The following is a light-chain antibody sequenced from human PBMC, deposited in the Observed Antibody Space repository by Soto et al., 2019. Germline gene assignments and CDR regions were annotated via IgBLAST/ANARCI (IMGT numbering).Light chain of an antibody. Sequence: QLVLTQSPSASASLGASVKLTCTLSSGHSNYAIAWHQQQSEKGPRYLMKLNSDGSHSKGDGIPDRFSGSSSGAERYLTISSLQSEDEAAYYCQTWGSGIVVFGGGTSSPS. J-gene: IGLJ2*01. CDR2: LNSDGSH. V-gene: IGLV4-69*01. CDR1: SGHSNYA. CDR3: QTWGSGIVV.